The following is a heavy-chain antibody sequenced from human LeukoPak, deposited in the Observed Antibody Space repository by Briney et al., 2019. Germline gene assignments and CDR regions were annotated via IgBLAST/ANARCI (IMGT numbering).Heavy chain of an antibody. D-gene: IGHD2-15*01. CDR3: AREYCSENSRYRYFDQ. J-gene: IGHJ4*02. CDR1: GFTFSSYW. Sequence: GGSLRLSCATSGFTFSSYWMSWVRRAPGKGLEWVSNINQGGSQIFYVDSVKGRFTISRDTAKNSLYLQMNSLRAEDTAVYHCAREYCSENSRYRYFDQWGQG. V-gene: IGHV3-7*01. CDR2: INQGGSQI.